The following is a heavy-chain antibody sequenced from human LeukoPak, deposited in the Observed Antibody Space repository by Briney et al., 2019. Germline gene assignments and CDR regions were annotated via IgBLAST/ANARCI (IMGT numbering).Heavy chain of an antibody. Sequence: PGGSLRLSCAASGFTFSSYWMHWVRQAPGKGLVWASRISTDGSSTTYADSVKGRFTISRDNAKNTLYLQMNSLRAEDTAVYYCARAGGHSSPAGSWGQGTLVTVSS. J-gene: IGHJ5*02. CDR1: GFTFSSYW. V-gene: IGHV3-74*01. CDR3: ARAGGHSSPAGS. D-gene: IGHD6-13*01. CDR2: ISTDGSST.